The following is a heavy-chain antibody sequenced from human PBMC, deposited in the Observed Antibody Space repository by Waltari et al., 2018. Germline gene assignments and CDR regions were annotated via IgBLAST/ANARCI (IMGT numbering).Heavy chain of an antibody. V-gene: IGHV3-53*01. D-gene: IGHD3-22*01. Sequence: EVQLVESGGGLIQPGGSMRLSCAASGFTVSSNYMSWVSQAPGKGLEWVSVIYSGGSTYYADSVKGRFTISRDNSKNTLYLQMNSLRAEDTAVYYCARVSTMIDSSGYCPYYYYGMDVWGQGTTVTVSS. CDR2: IYSGGST. CDR3: ARVSTMIDSSGYCPYYYYGMDV. CDR1: GFTVSSNY. J-gene: IGHJ6*02.